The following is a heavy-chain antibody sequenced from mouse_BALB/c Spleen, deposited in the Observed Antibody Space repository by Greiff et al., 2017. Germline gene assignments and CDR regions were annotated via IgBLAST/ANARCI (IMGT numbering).Heavy chain of an antibody. V-gene: IGHV3-2*02. CDR2: ISYSGST. D-gene: IGHD4-1*01. Sequence: EVKVEESGPGLVKPSQSLSLTCTVTGYSITSDYAWNWIRQFPGNKLEWMGYISYSGSTSYNPSLKSRISITRDTSKNQFFLQLNSVTTEDTATYYCARERTGTYYAMDYWGQGTSVTVSS. CDR1: GYSITSDYA. J-gene: IGHJ4*01. CDR3: ARERTGTYYAMDY.